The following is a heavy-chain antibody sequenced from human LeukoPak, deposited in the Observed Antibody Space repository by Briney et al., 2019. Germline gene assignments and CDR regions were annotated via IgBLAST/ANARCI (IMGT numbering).Heavy chain of an antibody. CDR1: GFTFSDYY. CDR2: ISSSSSYT. D-gene: IGHD3-9*01. J-gene: IGHJ6*02. V-gene: IGHV3-11*03. Sequence: PGGSLRLSCAASGFTFSDYYMSWIRQAPGKGLEWVSYISSSSSYTNYADSVKGRFTISRDNAKNSLYLQMNSLRAEDTAVYYCARRCDTISGCYYYHGMDVWGQGTTVTVSS. CDR3: ARRCDTISGCYYYHGMDV.